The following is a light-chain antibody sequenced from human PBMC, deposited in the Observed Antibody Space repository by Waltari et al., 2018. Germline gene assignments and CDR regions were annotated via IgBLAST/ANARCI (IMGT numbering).Light chain of an antibody. CDR1: SLRSYY. V-gene: IGLV3-19*01. J-gene: IGLJ2*01. CDR2: GKN. Sequence: SSELTQDPAVSVALGQTVRITCQGDSLRSYYASRYQQKPGQAPVLVIYGKNNRPSGIPDRFSGSSSGNTASLTITGAQAEDEADYYCNSRDSSGNPSFGGGTKLTVL. CDR3: NSRDSSGNPS.